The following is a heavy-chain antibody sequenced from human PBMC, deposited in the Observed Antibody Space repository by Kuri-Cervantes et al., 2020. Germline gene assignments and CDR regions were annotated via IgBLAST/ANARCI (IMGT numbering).Heavy chain of an antibody. CDR3: ASPKSSGWYKWDAFDI. Sequence: ESLKISCTVSGGSISSGSYYWGWIRQPPGKGLEWIGSIYHSGSTYYNPSLKSRVTISVDTSKNQFSLKLSSATAADTAVYYCASPKSSGWYKWDAFDIWGQGTMVTVSS. CDR1: GGSISSGSYY. V-gene: IGHV4-39*07. D-gene: IGHD6-19*01. CDR2: IYHSGST. J-gene: IGHJ3*02.